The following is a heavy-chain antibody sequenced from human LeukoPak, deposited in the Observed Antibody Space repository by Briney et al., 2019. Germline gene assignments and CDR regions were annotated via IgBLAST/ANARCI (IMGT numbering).Heavy chain of an antibody. V-gene: IGHV3-53*01. CDR1: GFTVSSNY. D-gene: IGHD6-13*01. CDR3: ARVWAAAQGGPWFYP. CDR2: IYSGGST. Sequence: GGSLRLSCAASGFTVSSNYMSWVRQAPGKGLAWVSVIYSGGSTYYADSVKGRFTFSRDNSKNTLYLQMNSLRAEDTAVYYCARVWAAAQGGPWFYPWGQGTLVTVSS. J-gene: IGHJ5*02.